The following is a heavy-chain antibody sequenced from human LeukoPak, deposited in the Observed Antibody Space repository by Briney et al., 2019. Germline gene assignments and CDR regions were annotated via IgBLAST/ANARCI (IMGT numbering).Heavy chain of an antibody. CDR1: GFTFSTYA. D-gene: IGHD2-15*01. J-gene: IGHJ3*02. Sequence: GGSLRLSCVASGFTFSTYAMGWVRQVPGRGLEWVSSVSESGGTTYYAACVKGRFTISRDNSKNTLYLQMNSLRAEDTAVYYCAKGTSLGYCSGGSCYPGAFDIWGQGTMVTVSS. V-gene: IGHV3-23*01. CDR3: AKGTSLGYCSGGSCYPGAFDI. CDR2: VSESGGTT.